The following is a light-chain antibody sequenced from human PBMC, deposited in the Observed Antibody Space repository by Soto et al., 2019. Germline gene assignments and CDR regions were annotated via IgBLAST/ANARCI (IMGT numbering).Light chain of an antibody. CDR2: DVS. V-gene: IGLV2-14*01. J-gene: IGLJ1*01. Sequence: HSALTQPASVSACPGQSITISCTGTSSDLGDYDFVSWYQQLPGQAPKLIIYDVSDRPSRISNRFSGSKSGTTASLTISGLQAEDEFDYLCSSYRYSSNLYVFGTGTKVPVL. CDR1: SSDLGDYDF. CDR3: SSYRYSSNLYV.